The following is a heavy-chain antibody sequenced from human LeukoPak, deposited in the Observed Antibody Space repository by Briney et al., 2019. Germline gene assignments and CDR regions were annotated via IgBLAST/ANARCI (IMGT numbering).Heavy chain of an antibody. CDR1: GGSFSGYY. CDR3: ARRGVVVPAAISSMWFDP. V-gene: IGHV4-34*01. Sequence: SETLSLTCAVYGGSFSGYYWSWIRQPPGKGLEWIGEINHSGSTNYNPSLKSRVTISVDTFKNQFSLKLSSVTAADTAVYYCARRGVVVPAAISSMWFDPWGQGTLVTVSS. J-gene: IGHJ5*02. CDR2: INHSGST. D-gene: IGHD2-2*01.